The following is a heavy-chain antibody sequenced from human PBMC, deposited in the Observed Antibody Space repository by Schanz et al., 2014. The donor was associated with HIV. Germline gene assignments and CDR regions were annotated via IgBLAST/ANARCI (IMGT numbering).Heavy chain of an antibody. V-gene: IGHV3-21*01. J-gene: IGHJ4*02. CDR3: ARETGGSGWYTLDY. CDR2: ITANGSA. CDR1: GFTFSSYG. Sequence: VQLVESGGGVVQPGRSLRLSCAASGFTFSSYGMHWVRQAPGKGLEWVSGITANGSANYADSVKGRFTISRDNAKNSLYLQMNSLRPEDTAVYYCARETGGSGWYTLDYWGQGTLIAVSS. D-gene: IGHD6-19*01.